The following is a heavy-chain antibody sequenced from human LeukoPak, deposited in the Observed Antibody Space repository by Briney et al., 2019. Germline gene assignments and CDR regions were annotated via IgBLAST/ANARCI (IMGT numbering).Heavy chain of an antibody. CDR2: IYYSGST. D-gene: IGHD5-18*01. Sequence: SETLSLTCTVSGGSISSGGYYWSWIRQHPGKDLEWIGYIYYSGSTYYNPSLKSRVTISVDTSKNQFSLKLSPVPAADTAVYYCARVYSYGSSVVDYWGQGALVTVSS. CDR1: GGSISSGGYY. CDR3: ARVYSYGSSVVDY. J-gene: IGHJ4*02. V-gene: IGHV4-31*03.